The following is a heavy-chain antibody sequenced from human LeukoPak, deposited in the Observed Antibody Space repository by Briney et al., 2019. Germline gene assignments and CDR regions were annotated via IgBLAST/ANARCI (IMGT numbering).Heavy chain of an antibody. CDR2: IYSGGGT. D-gene: IGHD1-26*01. Sequence: GGSLRLSCAASGFTVSSNSMNWVRQAPGKGLEWVSLIYSGGGTYYADSVKGRFTISRDNSENTLYLQMNSLRAEDTAVYYCATSSSGRRISAFDTWGQGTMVTVSS. CDR3: ATSSSGRRISAFDT. V-gene: IGHV3-66*01. J-gene: IGHJ3*02. CDR1: GFTVSSNS.